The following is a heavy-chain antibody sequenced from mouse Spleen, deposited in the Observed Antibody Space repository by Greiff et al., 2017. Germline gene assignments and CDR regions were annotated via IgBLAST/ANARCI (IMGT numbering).Heavy chain of an antibody. CDR3: TPYRYDGGAWFAY. D-gene: IGHD2-14*01. J-gene: IGHJ3*01. CDR2: IDPENGDT. V-gene: IGHV14-4*01. Sequence: EVQLQESGAELVRPGASVKLSCTASGFNIKDDYMHWVKQRPEQGLEWIGWIDPENGDTEYASKFQGKATITADTSSNTAYLQLSSLTSEDTAVYYCTPYRYDGGAWFAYWGQGTLVTVSA. CDR1: GFNIKDDY.